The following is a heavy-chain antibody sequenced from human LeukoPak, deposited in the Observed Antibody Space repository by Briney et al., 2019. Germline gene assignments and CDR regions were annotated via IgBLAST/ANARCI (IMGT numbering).Heavy chain of an antibody. D-gene: IGHD6-13*01. V-gene: IGHV3-23*01. Sequence: PGGSLRLSCAASGLTFSTYAMSWVRQAPGKGLEWVSGISASGGTTYYADSVKGRFTISRDNSKNTLYLQMNSLRGEDTAVYYCAKDKAPGSWHTRSDYWGQGTLVTVSS. CDR2: ISASGGTT. CDR1: GLTFSTYA. J-gene: IGHJ4*02. CDR3: AKDKAPGSWHTRSDY.